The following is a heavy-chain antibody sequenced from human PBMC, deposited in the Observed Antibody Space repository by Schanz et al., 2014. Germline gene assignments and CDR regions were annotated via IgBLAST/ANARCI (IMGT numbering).Heavy chain of an antibody. CDR2: IRSSSTPI. Sequence: QVQLVDSGGGLVKPGGSLRLSCTASGFPFSDYFMAWIRQPPGRGLEWVSYIRSSSTPIYYADSVKGRFTISRDNAKNTLYLQMNTLRAEDAAVYYCVRGRVLESWGQGTLVTVSS. CDR1: GFPFSDYF. CDR3: VRGRVLES. J-gene: IGHJ5*02. V-gene: IGHV3-11*04. D-gene: IGHD1-1*01.